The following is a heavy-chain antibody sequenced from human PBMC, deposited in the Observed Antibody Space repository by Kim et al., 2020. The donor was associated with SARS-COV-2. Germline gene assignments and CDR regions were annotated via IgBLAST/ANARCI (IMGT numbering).Heavy chain of an antibody. V-gene: IGHV4-39*07. CDR1: GGSISSSSYY. CDR3: ARDGAPMTTVTTWYFDL. J-gene: IGHJ2*01. CDR2: IYYSGST. Sequence: SETLSLTCTVSGGSISSSSYYWGWIRQPPGKGLEWIGSIYYSGSTYYNPSLKSRVTISVDTSKNQFSLKLSSVTAADTAVYYCARDGAPMTTVTTWYFDLWGRGTLVTVSS. D-gene: IGHD4-17*01.